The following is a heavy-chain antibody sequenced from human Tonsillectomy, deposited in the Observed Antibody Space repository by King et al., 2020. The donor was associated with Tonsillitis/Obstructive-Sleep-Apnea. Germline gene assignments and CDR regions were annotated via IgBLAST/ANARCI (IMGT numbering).Heavy chain of an antibody. V-gene: IGHV1-18*01. Sequence: QLVQSGAEVRKPGASVKASCKASGYTFTSYFITWVRQAPGQGLEWMGWISAYNGNTNYAQNLQGRVTMTTDTSTSTAYMELRSLRSDDTAVYYCARVYCGGYCYPFDYWGQGTLVTVSS. D-gene: IGHD2-21*01. CDR2: ISAYNGNT. J-gene: IGHJ4*02. CDR3: ARVYCGGYCYPFDY. CDR1: GYTFTSYF.